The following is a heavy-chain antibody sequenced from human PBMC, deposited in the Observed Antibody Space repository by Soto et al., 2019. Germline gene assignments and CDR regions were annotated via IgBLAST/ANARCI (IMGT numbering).Heavy chain of an antibody. D-gene: IGHD4-17*01. CDR1: GFTFSSYS. V-gene: IGHV3-21*01. J-gene: IGHJ4*02. CDR3: ASLYGDYASVDY. Sequence: GGSLRLSCAASGFTFSSYSMNWVRQAPGKGLEWVSSISSSSSYIYYADSVKGRFTISRDNAKNSLYLQMNSLRAEDTAVYYCASLYGDYASVDYWGQGTLVTVSS. CDR2: ISSSSSYI.